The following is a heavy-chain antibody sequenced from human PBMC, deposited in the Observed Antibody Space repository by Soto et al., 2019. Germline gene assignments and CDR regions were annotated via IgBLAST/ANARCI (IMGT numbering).Heavy chain of an antibody. V-gene: IGHV3-30*18. CDR2: ISYDGSNK. Sequence: QVQLVESGGGVVQPGRSLRLSCVASGFTFSSYGMHWVRQAPGKGLEWVAVISYDGSNKYYADSVKGRFTISRDNSKNTLYLQMNSLRAEDTAVYYCAKAQWLPQGAFDIWGQGTMVTVSS. CDR1: GFTFSSYG. J-gene: IGHJ3*02. CDR3: AKAQWLPQGAFDI. D-gene: IGHD6-19*01.